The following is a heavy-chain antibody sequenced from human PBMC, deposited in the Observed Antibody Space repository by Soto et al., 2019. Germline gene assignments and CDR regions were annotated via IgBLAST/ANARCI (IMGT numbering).Heavy chain of an antibody. V-gene: IGHV4-31*03. D-gene: IGHD2-21*01. Sequence: QVQLQESGPGLVKPSQTLSLTCTVSGDSIASGPYYWTWIRQHPGKGLEWIGNIFYTGSTYYNPSLQSRVSISVDTSKHQFSLRLTSVTAADTAIYYCARDRVRRDNKPYGMDVWGQGTTVTVSS. CDR3: ARDRVRRDNKPYGMDV. CDR1: GDSIASGPYY. CDR2: IFYTGST. J-gene: IGHJ6*02.